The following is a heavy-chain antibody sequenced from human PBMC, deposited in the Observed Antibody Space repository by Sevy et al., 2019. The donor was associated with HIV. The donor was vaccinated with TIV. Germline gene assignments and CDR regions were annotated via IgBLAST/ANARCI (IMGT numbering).Heavy chain of an antibody. CDR1: GFSFNTYT. J-gene: IGHJ5*02. V-gene: IGHV3-21*01. CDR3: ARGLKIGWFDP. Sequence: GGSLRLSCAASGFSFNTYTMDWVRQAPGKGLEWISSISSGSSYIFYADSVRGRFTISRVNAKNSLFLQMNSLRVEDTAVYYCARGLKIGWFDPWGQGTLVTVSS. CDR2: ISSGSSYI.